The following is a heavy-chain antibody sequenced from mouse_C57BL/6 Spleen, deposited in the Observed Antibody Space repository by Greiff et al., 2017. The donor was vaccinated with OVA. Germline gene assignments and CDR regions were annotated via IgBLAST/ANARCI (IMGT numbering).Heavy chain of an antibody. J-gene: IGHJ2*01. CDR3: ARPLQTGFFDY. Sequence: QVQLQQPGPELVKPGASVKISCKASGYAFSSSWMNWVKQRPGKGLEWIGRIYPGDGDTNYNGKFKGKATLTADKSSSTAYMQLSSLTSEDSAVYFCARPLQTGFFDYWGQGTTLTVSS. CDR1: GYAFSSSW. CDR2: IYPGDGDT. V-gene: IGHV1-82*01. D-gene: IGHD4-1*01.